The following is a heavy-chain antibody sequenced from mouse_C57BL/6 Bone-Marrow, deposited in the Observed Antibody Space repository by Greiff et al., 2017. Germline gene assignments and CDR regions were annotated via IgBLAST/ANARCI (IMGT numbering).Heavy chain of an antibody. J-gene: IGHJ4*01. CDR2: IYPRSGNT. CDR3: ARTSYSNYAMDY. CDR1: GYTFTSYG. V-gene: IGHV1-81*01. D-gene: IGHD2-5*01. Sequence: QVQLKESGAELARPGASVKLSCKASGYTFTSYGISWVKQRTGQGLEWIGEIYPRSGNTYYNEKFKGKATLTADKSSSTAYMELRSLTSEDSAVYFCARTSYSNYAMDYWGQGTSVTVSS.